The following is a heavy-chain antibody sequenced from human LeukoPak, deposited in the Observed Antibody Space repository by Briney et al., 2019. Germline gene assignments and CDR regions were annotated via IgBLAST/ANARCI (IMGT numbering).Heavy chain of an antibody. V-gene: IGHV1-69*13. CDR1: GGTFSSYA. J-gene: IGHJ6*02. CDR2: IIPIFGTA. CDR3: ARGYSSDYYYYYYYGMDV. Sequence: SVKVSCKASGGTFSSYAISWVRQAPGQGLEWMGGIIPIFGTANYAQKFQGRVTITADESTSTAYMELSSLRSEDTAVYYCARGYSSDYYYYYYYGMDVWGQGTTVTVSS. D-gene: IGHD3-22*01.